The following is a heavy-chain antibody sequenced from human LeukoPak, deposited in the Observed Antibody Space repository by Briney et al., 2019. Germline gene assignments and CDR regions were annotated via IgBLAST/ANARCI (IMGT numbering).Heavy chain of an antibody. CDR3: ARSPYSGSYYGDALDI. J-gene: IGHJ3*02. CDR1: GFTFSIYE. D-gene: IGHD1-26*01. V-gene: IGHV3-48*03. CDR2: ISSSGSTI. Sequence: PGGSLRLSCTASGFTFSIYEMNWVRQAPGKGLEWGSYISSSGSTIYHADSVKGRFTISRDNAKNSLYLQMNSLRGEDTAVYYCARSPYSGSYYGDALDIWGQGAMVTVSS.